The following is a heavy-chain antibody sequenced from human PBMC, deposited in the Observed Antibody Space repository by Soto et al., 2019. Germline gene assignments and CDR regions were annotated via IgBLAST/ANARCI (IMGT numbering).Heavy chain of an antibody. V-gene: IGHV3-48*02. CDR1: GVTFSSHS. Sequence: GGSLRISSAASGVTFSSHSINWVRQAPGKGLEWVSYISGSGATKYYADSVKGRFTISRDNARNSLYLQMSSLSDEDTAVYYCARAIRGFSYVVDYWGQGTLVTVYS. J-gene: IGHJ4*02. D-gene: IGHD5-18*01. CDR2: ISGSGATK. CDR3: ARAIRGFSYVVDY.